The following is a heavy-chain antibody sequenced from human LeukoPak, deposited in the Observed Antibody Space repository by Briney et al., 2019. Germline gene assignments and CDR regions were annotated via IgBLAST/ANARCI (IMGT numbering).Heavy chain of an antibody. CDR3: AKDNTLVVVTAIIGYFDY. CDR1: GFTFSAYA. Sequence: GGSLRLSCAAAGFTFSAYAMSWVRQAPGQGLEWVSAISGSGDRTYYADSVKGRFTISRDNSKKTLYLQLNSLRVEDTAIYYCAKDNTLVVVTAIIGYFDYWGQGTLVTVSS. CDR2: ISGSGDRT. D-gene: IGHD2-21*02. J-gene: IGHJ4*02. V-gene: IGHV3-23*01.